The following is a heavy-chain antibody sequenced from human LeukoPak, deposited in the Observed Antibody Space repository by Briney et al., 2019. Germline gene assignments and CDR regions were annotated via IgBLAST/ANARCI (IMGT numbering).Heavy chain of an antibody. D-gene: IGHD3-22*01. CDR2: ISSSGSTI. Sequence: GGSLRLSCAASGFTFSSYEMNWVRQAPGKGLEWVSYISSSGSTIYYADSVKGRFTISRDNAKNSLYLQMNSLRAEDTAVYYCASPYDSNAFDIWGQGTMVTVSS. CDR3: ASPYDSNAFDI. J-gene: IGHJ3*02. V-gene: IGHV3-48*03. CDR1: GFTFSSYE.